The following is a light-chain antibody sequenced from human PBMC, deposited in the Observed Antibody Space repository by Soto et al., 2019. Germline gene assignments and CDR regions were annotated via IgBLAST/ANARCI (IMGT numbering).Light chain of an antibody. CDR3: SSYTRSSTWV. CDR1: SSDIGGYNY. J-gene: IGLJ3*02. V-gene: IGLV2-14*01. CDR2: EVS. Sequence: QSALTQPASVSGSPGQSITISCTGTSSDIGGYNYVSWYQQHPGKAPKVMIYEVSNRASGVSNRFSGSKSGNTASLTISGLQAADEADYYCSSYTRSSTWVFGGGTKL.